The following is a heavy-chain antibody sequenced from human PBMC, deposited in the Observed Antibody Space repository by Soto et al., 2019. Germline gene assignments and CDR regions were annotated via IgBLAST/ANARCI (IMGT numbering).Heavy chain of an antibody. D-gene: IGHD5-18*01. CDR1: GGTFSSYA. J-gene: IGHJ6*02. Sequence: SVKVSCKASGGTFSSYAISWVRQAPGQGLEWMGGIIPIFGTANYAQKFQGRVTITADESTSTAYMELSSLRSEDTAVYYCARGSAMGDPYYYYYGMDVWGQGTTVTVSS. CDR2: IIPIFGTA. CDR3: ARGSAMGDPYYYYYGMDV. V-gene: IGHV1-69*13.